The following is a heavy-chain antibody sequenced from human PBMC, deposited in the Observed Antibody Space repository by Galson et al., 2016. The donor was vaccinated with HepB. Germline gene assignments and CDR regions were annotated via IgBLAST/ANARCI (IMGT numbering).Heavy chain of an antibody. D-gene: IGHD2-8*01. J-gene: IGHJ4*02. V-gene: IGHV4-4*02. CDR1: GGSISANW. CDR2: IYHTGST. CDR3: ARHITVSGTRGFDY. Sequence: SETLSLTCTVSGGSISANWWSWVRRPPAKGLEWIGEIYHTGSTYYNPSPNSRVSISIDESKNQPSLGLTSVTAADTAVYYCARHITVSGTRGFDYWGQGILVTVSS.